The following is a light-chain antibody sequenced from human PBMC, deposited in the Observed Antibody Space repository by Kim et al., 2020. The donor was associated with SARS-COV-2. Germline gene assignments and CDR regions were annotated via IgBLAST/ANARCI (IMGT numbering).Light chain of an antibody. CDR1: SRDVGGYDY. CDR2: DVR. CDR3: SSYTSSSSLEV. V-gene: IGLV2-14*03. J-gene: IGLJ2*01. Sequence: QAITSSCTGTSRDVGGYDYVSWYQQHPGKAPKLMIYDVRNRPSGVSNRFSGSKSGNTASLTISGLQVEDEADYYCSSYTSSSSLEVFGGGTKVTVL.